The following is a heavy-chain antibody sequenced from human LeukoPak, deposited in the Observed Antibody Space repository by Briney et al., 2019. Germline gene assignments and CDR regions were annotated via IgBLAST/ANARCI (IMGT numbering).Heavy chain of an antibody. V-gene: IGHV4-34*01. J-gene: IGHJ6*03. CDR3: ASRTRESDYWRAPGPREIYMDV. Sequence: SETLSLTCAVYGRSFSSFSWSWIRQPPGKGLEWIGEIKNGGSTNYNPSLKSRVSISADTSRKEFTLKMTAVTAADTADYYRASRTRESDYWRAPGPREIYMDVWGTGTTVTVSS. D-gene: IGHD3-3*01. CDR2: IKNGGST. CDR1: GRSFSSFS.